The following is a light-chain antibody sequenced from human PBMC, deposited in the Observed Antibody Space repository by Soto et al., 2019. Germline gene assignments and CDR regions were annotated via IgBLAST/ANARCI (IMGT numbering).Light chain of an antibody. Sequence: DIQMTQSPSTLSASVRDRVTITGRASQSISSWLAWYQPKPGKAPKLLIYDASSLESGVPSRLSGSGSGTEFTLTIRSLQPDDFATYYCQQYNSYWTFGQGTKVDIK. CDR1: QSISSW. CDR3: QQYNSYWT. V-gene: IGKV1-5*01. J-gene: IGKJ1*01. CDR2: DAS.